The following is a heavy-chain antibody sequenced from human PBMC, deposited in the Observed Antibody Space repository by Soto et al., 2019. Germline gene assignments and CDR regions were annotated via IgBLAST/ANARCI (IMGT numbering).Heavy chain of an antibody. J-gene: IGHJ5*02. D-gene: IGHD3-10*01. V-gene: IGHV5-10-1*01. CDR2: IDPGDSYI. CDR1: GYVFTTYW. Sequence: GESLKSSCQGSGYVFTTYWISWVRQMPGKGLEWMGRIDPGDSYINDSPSFQGHVTISVDNSITTAYLHFHSLKASDTAIYYCARVRVSAFYDNWFDPWGQGTLVTVSS. CDR3: ARVRVSAFYDNWFDP.